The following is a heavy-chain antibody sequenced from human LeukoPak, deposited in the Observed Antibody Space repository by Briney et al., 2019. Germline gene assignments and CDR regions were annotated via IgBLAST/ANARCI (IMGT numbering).Heavy chain of an antibody. CDR1: GYSISSGYY. Sequence: SETLSLTCTVSGYSISSGYYWGWIRQPPGKGLEWIGSIYHSGSTYYNPSLKSRVTISVDTSKNQFSRKLSSVTAADTAVYYCARLGYYDFWSGYSAPGYYFDYWGQGTLVTVSS. V-gene: IGHV4-38-2*02. CDR3: ARLGYYDFWSGYSAPGYYFDY. J-gene: IGHJ4*02. D-gene: IGHD3-3*01. CDR2: IYHSGST.